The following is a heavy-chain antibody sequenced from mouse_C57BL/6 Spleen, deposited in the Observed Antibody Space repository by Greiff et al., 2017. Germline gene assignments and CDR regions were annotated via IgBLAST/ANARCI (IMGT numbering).Heavy chain of an antibody. CDR3: ARSPYYYGSNYYAMDY. CDR1: GFTFSDYG. Sequence: EVQLQESGGGLVKPGGSLKLSCAASGFTFSDYGMHWVRQAPEKGLEWVAYISSGSSTIYYADTVKGRFTISRDNAKNTLFLQMTSLRSEDTAMYYCARSPYYYGSNYYAMDYWGQGTSVTVSS. J-gene: IGHJ4*01. CDR2: ISSGSSTI. V-gene: IGHV5-17*01. D-gene: IGHD1-1*01.